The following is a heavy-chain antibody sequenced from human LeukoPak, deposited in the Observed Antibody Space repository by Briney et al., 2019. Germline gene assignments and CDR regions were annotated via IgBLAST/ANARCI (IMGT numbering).Heavy chain of an antibody. V-gene: IGHV3-53*01. J-gene: IGHJ4*02. Sequence: PGESLRLSRAASGFPVSNNYMSWVRQAPGKGLGWVSVIYSGGSTYYADSVKGRFTISRDNSKNTVYLQMNSLRAEDTAVYYCARPNYGSGTYPLYYWGQGTLVTVSS. CDR1: GFPVSNNY. CDR2: IYSGGST. D-gene: IGHD3-10*01. CDR3: ARPNYGSGTYPLYY.